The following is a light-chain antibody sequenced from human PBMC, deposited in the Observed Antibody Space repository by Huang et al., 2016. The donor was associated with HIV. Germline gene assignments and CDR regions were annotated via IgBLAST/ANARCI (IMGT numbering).Light chain of an antibody. Sequence: IVLTQSPATLSWYPGERVTLSCRASQGVGNYIAWYQQHPGQSPRLLIYDTSHRATGTPVRFSGSGSGTDFALTISNLESEDFAVYYCQQRSSGVTFGGGTKVQVK. V-gene: IGKV3-11*01. J-gene: IGKJ4*01. CDR1: QGVGNY. CDR2: DTS. CDR3: QQRSSGVT.